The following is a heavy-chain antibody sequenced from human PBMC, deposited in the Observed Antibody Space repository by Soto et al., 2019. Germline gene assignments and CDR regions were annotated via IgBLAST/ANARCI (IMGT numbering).Heavy chain of an antibody. J-gene: IGHJ3*02. CDR2: INPNSGGT. D-gene: IGHD3-3*01. CDR3: ARERRIITIFGVGSDAFDI. CDR1: GYAITVYG. Sequence: ASVKVSWKAAGYAITVYGISRVRQAPRQGLEWMGWINPNSGGTNYAQKFQGWVTMTRDTSISTAYMELSRLRSDDTAVYYCARERRIITIFGVGSDAFDIWGQGTMVTVSS. V-gene: IGHV1-2*04.